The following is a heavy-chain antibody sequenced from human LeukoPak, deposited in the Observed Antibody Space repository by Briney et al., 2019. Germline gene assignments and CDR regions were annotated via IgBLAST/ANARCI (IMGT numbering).Heavy chain of an antibody. CDR1: GYTYTGYY. D-gene: IGHD3-22*01. J-gene: IGHJ4*02. V-gene: IGHV1-2*06. CDR2: INPNSGGT. Sequence: ASVKVSCKASGYTYTGYYMHWVRQAPGQGLEWMGRINPNSGGTNYAQKFQGRVTMTRDTSISTAYMELSRLRSDDTAVYYCARVKYYYDCSGYCFIEYWGQGTLVTVSS. CDR3: ARVKYYYDCSGYCFIEY.